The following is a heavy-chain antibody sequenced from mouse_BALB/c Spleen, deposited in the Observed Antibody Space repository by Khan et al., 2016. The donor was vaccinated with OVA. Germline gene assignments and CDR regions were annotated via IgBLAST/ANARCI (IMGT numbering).Heavy chain of an antibody. CDR1: GFTFSNFW. V-gene: IGHV6-6*02. CDR3: SRPGGYYAWFAY. Sequence: EVELVESGGGLVQPGGSMKLSCVASGFTFSNFWMNWVRQSPEKGLEWVAEIRLKSNNYATHYAESVKGRFTISRADSKSSVTLQMINLRAEDTGIYYCSRPGGYYAWFAYWGQGTLVTVSA. J-gene: IGHJ3*01. D-gene: IGHD2-3*01. CDR2: IRLKSNNYAT.